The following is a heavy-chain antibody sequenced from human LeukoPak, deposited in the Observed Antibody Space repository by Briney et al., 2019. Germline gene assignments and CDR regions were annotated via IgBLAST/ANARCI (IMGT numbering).Heavy chain of an antibody. CDR2: ISSSGRYM. V-gene: IGHV3-21*01. J-gene: IGHJ4*02. Sequence: GGSLRLSCAASGFTFRSFSMNWVRQAPGKGLEWVSAISSSGRYMYYADSVKGRFTISRDNANNSPYLQMDSLRAEDTAVYYCAKDVRSDYFDYWGQGTLVTVSS. CDR3: AKDVRSDYFDY. CDR1: GFTFRSFS.